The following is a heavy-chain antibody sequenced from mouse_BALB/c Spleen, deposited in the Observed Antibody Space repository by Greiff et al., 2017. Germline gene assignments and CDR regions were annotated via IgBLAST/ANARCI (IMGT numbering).Heavy chain of an antibody. CDR1: GYSITSDYA. Sequence: EVKLVESGPGLVKPSQSLSLTCTVTGYSITSDYAWNWIRQFPGNKLEWMGYISYSGSTSYNPSLKSRISITRDTSKNQFFLQLNSVTTEDTATYYCARSYYGSWFAYWGQGTLVTVSA. V-gene: IGHV3-2*02. CDR2: ISYSGST. D-gene: IGHD1-2*01. J-gene: IGHJ3*01. CDR3: ARSYYGSWFAY.